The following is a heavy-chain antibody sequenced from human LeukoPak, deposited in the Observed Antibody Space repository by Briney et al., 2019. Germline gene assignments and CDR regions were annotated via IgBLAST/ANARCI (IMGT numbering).Heavy chain of an antibody. J-gene: IGHJ3*02. CDR1: AFIVTNCA. D-gene: IGHD3-22*01. V-gene: IGHV3-30-3*01. CDR2: ISYDGSDK. Sequence: PGGSLRLSRAAAAFIVTNCATHWVRQAPGKGPQWVALISYDGSDKYYADSLKGRFTISRDNSKNTLFLQMNSLRVEDTAVYYCARQNYFDSSGYYGAFDIWGQGTMVTVSS. CDR3: ARQNYFDSSGYYGAFDI.